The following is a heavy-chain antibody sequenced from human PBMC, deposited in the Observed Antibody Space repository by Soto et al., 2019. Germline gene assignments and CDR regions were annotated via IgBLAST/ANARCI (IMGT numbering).Heavy chain of an antibody. J-gene: IGHJ6*02. CDR3: ATSSSSGWGGRYYYGMDV. Sequence: AVKVSCKASGCTFSSYAISWVRQAPGQVLEWMGGIIPIFGTANYAQKFQGRVTITADESTSTAYMELSSLRSEDKAVYYCATSSSSGWGGRYYYGMDVWGQGTTVTVSS. CDR2: IIPIFGTA. CDR1: GCTFSSYA. V-gene: IGHV1-69*13. D-gene: IGHD6-19*01.